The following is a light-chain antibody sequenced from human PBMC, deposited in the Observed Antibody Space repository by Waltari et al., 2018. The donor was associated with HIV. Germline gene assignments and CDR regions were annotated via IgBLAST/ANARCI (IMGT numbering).Light chain of an antibody. Sequence: QSALTQPPSVSGSPGQSVAISCTGTSSDLGTYNRVSWYQQPPGTALKLMIYEVTNRPSGVPDRFSGSKSGNTASLTISGLQAEDEGDYYCSSYASSNTWVFGGGTKLTVL. CDR3: SSYASSNTWV. J-gene: IGLJ3*02. CDR2: EVT. V-gene: IGLV2-18*02. CDR1: SSDLGTYNR.